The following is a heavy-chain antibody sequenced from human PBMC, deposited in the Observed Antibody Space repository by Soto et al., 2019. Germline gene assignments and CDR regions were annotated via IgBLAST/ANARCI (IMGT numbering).Heavy chain of an antibody. CDR3: TIEGAYPGPDFDY. CDR1: GFTFSDRY. Sequence: GGSLRLSCAASGFTFSDRYMDWVRQAPGKGLEWVGRTKNKANSYTTEYAASVKGRFTISRDYSRDSVYLQMNSLKTDDTAVYYCTIEGAYPGPDFDYWGQGTPVTVYS. D-gene: IGHD3-16*01. J-gene: IGHJ4*02. CDR2: TKNKANSYTT. V-gene: IGHV3-72*01.